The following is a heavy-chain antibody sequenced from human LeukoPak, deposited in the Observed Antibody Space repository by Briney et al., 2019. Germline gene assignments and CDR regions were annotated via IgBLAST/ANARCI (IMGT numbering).Heavy chain of an antibody. D-gene: IGHD4-17*01. CDR3: AGGGHLRYGDTQNSFDP. J-gene: IGHJ5*02. CDR2: INPSAGST. V-gene: IGHV1-46*01. Sequence: ASVKVSCKASGYTFTSYYIHWVGQAPGQGLEWMGVINPSAGSTRYVQKFQGRVTMTRDTSTSTVYMELSSLRSEGTAVYYCAGGGHLRYGDTQNSFDPRGQGTLVTVSS. CDR1: GYTFTSYY.